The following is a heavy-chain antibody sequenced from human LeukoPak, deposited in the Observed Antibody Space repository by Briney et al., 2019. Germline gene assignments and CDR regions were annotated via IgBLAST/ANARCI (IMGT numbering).Heavy chain of an antibody. V-gene: IGHV4-61*02. CDR3: ARVVNDYGDYRPFGRESDFMDV. CDR1: GGSISSGSYY. Sequence: SETLSLTCTVSGGSISSGSYYWSWIRQPAGKGLEWIGRIYTSGSTNYNPSLKSRVTISVHTSKNQFSLKLSSVTAADTAVYYCARVVNDYGDYRPFGRESDFMDVWGTGTTVIISS. J-gene: IGHJ6*03. D-gene: IGHD4-17*01. CDR2: IYTSGST.